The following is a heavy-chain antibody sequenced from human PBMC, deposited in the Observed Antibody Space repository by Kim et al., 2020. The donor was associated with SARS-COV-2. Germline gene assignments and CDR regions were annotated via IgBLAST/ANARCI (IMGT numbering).Heavy chain of an antibody. J-gene: IGHJ6*03. CDR2: INHSGST. CDR3: ARSGQDIVVVVAVYYYYYYMDV. CDR1: GGSFRGYY. V-gene: IGHV4-34*01. Sequence: SETLSLTCAVYGGSFRGYYWSWIRQPPGKGLEWIGEINHSGSTNYNPSLKSRVTTSVDTSKNQFSLKLSSVTAADTAVYYCARSGQDIVVVVAVYYYYYYMDVWGKGTTVTVSS. D-gene: IGHD2-15*01.